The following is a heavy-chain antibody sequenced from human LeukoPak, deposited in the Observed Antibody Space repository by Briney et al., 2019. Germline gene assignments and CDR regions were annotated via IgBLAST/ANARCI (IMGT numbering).Heavy chain of an antibody. CDR1: GYTFTGYY. D-gene: IGHD2-21*02. J-gene: IGHJ6*03. CDR3: ARGVTARGFYYYMDI. CDR2: INPHSGGT. V-gene: IGHV1-2*02. Sequence: GASVKVSCKASGYTFTGYYIQWVRQAPGQGLEWMGWINPHSGGTNYAQAFQGRVTMTRDTSISTAYMELSSLRPDDTAVYSCARGVTARGFYYYMDIWGNGTTVTISS.